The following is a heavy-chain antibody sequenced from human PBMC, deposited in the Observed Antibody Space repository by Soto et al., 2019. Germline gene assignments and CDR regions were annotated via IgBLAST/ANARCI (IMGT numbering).Heavy chain of an antibody. V-gene: IGHV3-7*01. D-gene: IGHD3-9*01. J-gene: IGHJ4*02. CDR3: ARRYYEDLLGYYWFDY. CDR2: IKQDGSEK. Sequence: PGGSLRLSCAASGFTFSSYWMSWVRQAPGKGLEWVANIKQDGSEKYYVDSVKGRFTISRDNAKNSLYLQMNSLRAEDTAVYYCARRYYEDLLGYYWFDYWGQGTLVTVSS. CDR1: GFTFSSYW.